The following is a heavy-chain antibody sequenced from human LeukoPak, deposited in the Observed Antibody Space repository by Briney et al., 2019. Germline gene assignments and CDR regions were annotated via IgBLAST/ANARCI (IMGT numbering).Heavy chain of an antibody. CDR1: GGTFSSYA. Sequence: SVKVSCKASGGTFSSYAISWVRQAPGQGLEWMGGIIPIFGTANYAQKFQGRVTITADESTSTAYMELSSLGSEDTAVYYCAVEPYYYGSGSYSIDYWGQGTLVTVSS. V-gene: IGHV1-69*01. D-gene: IGHD3-10*01. CDR2: IIPIFGTA. CDR3: AVEPYYYGSGSYSIDY. J-gene: IGHJ4*02.